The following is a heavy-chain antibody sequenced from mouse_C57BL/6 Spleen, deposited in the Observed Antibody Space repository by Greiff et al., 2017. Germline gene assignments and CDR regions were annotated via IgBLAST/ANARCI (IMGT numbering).Heavy chain of an antibody. CDR1: GFTFSDYG. D-gene: IGHD1-1*01. CDR2: ISSGSSTI. CDR3: ARNYGSSSFAY. Sequence: DVKLQESGGGLVKPGGSLKLSCAASGFTFSDYGMHWVRQAPEKGLEWVAYISSGSSTIYYADTVKGRFTISRDNAKNTLFLQMTSLRSEDTAMYYCARNYGSSSFAYWGQGTLVTVSA. V-gene: IGHV5-17*01. J-gene: IGHJ3*01.